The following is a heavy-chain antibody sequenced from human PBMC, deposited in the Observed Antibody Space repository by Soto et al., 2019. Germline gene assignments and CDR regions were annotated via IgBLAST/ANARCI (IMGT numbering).Heavy chain of an antibody. Sequence: QVQLVQSESEVKKPGSSVKVSCKVSGGTFKNYAISWVRQAPGQGLEWVGGILPVVDELNYAPKLQGRVTITADEITSTAQLELGSRTSEDTAVYFCARASDTSGYYYWGQGTLVTVSS. CDR1: GGTFKNYA. CDR2: ILPVVDEL. V-gene: IGHV1-69*01. D-gene: IGHD3-22*01. J-gene: IGHJ4*02. CDR3: ARASDTSGYYY.